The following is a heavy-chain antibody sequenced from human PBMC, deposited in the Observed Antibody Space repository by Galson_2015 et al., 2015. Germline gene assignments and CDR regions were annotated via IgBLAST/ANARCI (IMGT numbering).Heavy chain of an antibody. CDR1: GFTFSNYV. V-gene: IGHV3-23*01. Sequence: SLRLSCAASGFTFSNYVMSWVRQAPGKGLEWVSTISGSGGSTYYADSVKGRFTISRDNSKNTLYLQMNSLRAEDTAVYYCAKDHRGYSGYARGVDYYGMDVWGQGTTVTVSS. D-gene: IGHD5-12*01. CDR2: ISGSGGST. J-gene: IGHJ6*02. CDR3: AKDHRGYSGYARGVDYYGMDV.